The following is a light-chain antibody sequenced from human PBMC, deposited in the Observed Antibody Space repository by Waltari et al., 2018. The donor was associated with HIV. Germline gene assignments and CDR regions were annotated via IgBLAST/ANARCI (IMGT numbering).Light chain of an antibody. J-gene: IGKJ4*01. CDR2: AVS. CDR3: QQLKTYPVT. Sequence: IQLTQSPSFLSASVGDRVRITCRATQGVCSYLAWYQKKPGKAPKLLIYAVSVLQSGVPSRFSGSGSGTEFTLTISGLQPEDLATYFCQQLKTYPVTFGGGTKV. V-gene: IGKV1-9*01. CDR1: QGVCSY.